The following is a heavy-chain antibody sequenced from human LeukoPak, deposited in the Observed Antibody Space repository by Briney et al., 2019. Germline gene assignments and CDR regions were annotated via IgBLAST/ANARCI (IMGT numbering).Heavy chain of an antibody. D-gene: IGHD3-16*01. J-gene: IGHJ4*02. V-gene: IGHV3-7*01. CDR3: AKGGDH. Sequence: PGRSLRLSCAASGFTFSTYWMNWVRQAPGKGLEWVANIKPDGSDKYYVDSVKGRFTVSRDNAKNSLYLQMNSLRAEDTAVYYCAKGGDHWGQGTLVTVSS. CDR2: IKPDGSDK. CDR1: GFTFSTYW.